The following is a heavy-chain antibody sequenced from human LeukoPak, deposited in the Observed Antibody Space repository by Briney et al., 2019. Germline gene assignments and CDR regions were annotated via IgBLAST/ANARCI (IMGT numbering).Heavy chain of an antibody. CDR2: IYSGGST. Sequence: GGSLRLSCAASGFTFSSYAMSWVRQAPGKGLEWVSAIYSGGSTYYADSVKGRFTISRDNSKNTLYLQMNSLRAEDTAVYYCAKDIVVVPAAMFGWFDPWGQGTLVTVSS. D-gene: IGHD2-2*01. CDR1: GFTFSSYA. CDR3: AKDIVVVPAAMFGWFDP. J-gene: IGHJ5*02. V-gene: IGHV3-23*01.